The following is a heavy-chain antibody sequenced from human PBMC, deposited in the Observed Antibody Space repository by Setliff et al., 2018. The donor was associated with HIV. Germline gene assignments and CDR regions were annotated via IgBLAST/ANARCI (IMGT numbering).Heavy chain of an antibody. CDR1: GYTFVSYG. V-gene: IGHV1-18*01. J-gene: IGHJ4*02. CDR3: AVMGYCGGNSCYRTEGFDY. Sequence: ASVKVSCKASGYTFVSYGISWVRQAPGQGLEWMGWISANNGKTKYAQKFQGRVTMTTDTSTFTAYMDLRSLKSDDTAMFYCAVMGYCGGNSCYRTEGFDYWGQGTLVTVSS. CDR2: ISANNGKT. D-gene: IGHD2-2*01.